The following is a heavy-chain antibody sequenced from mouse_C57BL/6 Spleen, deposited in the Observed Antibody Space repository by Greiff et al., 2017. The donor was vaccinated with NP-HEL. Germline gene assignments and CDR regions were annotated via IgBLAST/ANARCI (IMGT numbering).Heavy chain of an antibody. J-gene: IGHJ2*01. CDR1: GYAFSSYW. D-gene: IGHD2-3*01. V-gene: IGHV1-80*01. CDR2: IYPGDGDT. Sequence: VQLQQSGAELVKPGASVKISCKASGYAFSSYWMNWVKQRPGKGLERIGQIYPGDGDTNYNGKLKGKATLTADKSSSTAYMQLSSLTSEDSAVYFCARGSYDGYYYFDYWGQSTTLTVSS. CDR3: ARGSYDGYYYFDY.